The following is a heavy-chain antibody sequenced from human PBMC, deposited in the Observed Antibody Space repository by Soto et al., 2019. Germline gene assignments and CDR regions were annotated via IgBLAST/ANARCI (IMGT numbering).Heavy chain of an antibody. V-gene: IGHV1-69*13. J-gene: IGHJ6*02. Sequence: SVKVSCKASGGTFSSYSISWVRQAPGQGLEWMGGIIPIFGTANYAQKFQGRVTITADEYTSTAYMELSSLRSEDTAVYYCARDGTGTTSFIYYYYYGMDVWGQGTTVTVSS. CDR2: IIPIFGTA. D-gene: IGHD1-7*01. CDR3: ARDGTGTTSFIYYYYYGMDV. CDR1: GGTFSSYS.